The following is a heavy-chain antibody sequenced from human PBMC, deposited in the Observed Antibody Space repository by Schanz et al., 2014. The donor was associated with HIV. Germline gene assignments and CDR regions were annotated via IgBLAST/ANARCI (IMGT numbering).Heavy chain of an antibody. D-gene: IGHD4-4*01. CDR1: GYIFTSNV. Sequence: QVQLVQSGAEVKKPGASVRVSCKTSGYIFTSNVISWVRQAPGQGLEWMGWISTSNGNTNYAQKFQGRVTMTTDTSTSTAYMELRSLRSDDTAVYYWAREKTTLNWFDPGGQGTLVTVSS. V-gene: IGHV1-18*01. J-gene: IGHJ5*02. CDR3: AREKTTLNWFDP. CDR2: ISTSNGNT.